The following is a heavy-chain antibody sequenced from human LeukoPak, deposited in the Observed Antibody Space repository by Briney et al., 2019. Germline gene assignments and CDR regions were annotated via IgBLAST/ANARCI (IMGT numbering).Heavy chain of an antibody. Sequence: GGSLRLSCAASGFAFSSFDILWVRQSPRKGLEWVARILTNGDTDYGASVEGRFTISRENAKSYVYLQMNSLRGGDTAVYYCARDRFGERTFEKWGQGTMVTVSS. V-gene: IGHV3-13*01. J-gene: IGHJ3*02. CDR2: ILTNGDT. CDR1: GFAFSSFD. CDR3: ARDRFGERTFEK. D-gene: IGHD3-10*01.